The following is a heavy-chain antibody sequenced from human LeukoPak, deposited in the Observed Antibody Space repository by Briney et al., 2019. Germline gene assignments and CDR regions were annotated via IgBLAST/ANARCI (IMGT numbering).Heavy chain of an antibody. J-gene: IGHJ5*02. D-gene: IGHD5-18*01. CDR2: ISGSGGST. CDR3: AKDGTWIQLWFVN. CDR1: IFTFSIYA. V-gene: IGHV3-23*01. Sequence: GGSQTLPCTASIFTFSIYAVSCARHSPGEGREWVSAISGSGGSTYYAASVKGWLTISRDNYKNTLYLQMDSLRAENTAVYYCAKDGTWIQLWFVNWGQGTLVTVSS.